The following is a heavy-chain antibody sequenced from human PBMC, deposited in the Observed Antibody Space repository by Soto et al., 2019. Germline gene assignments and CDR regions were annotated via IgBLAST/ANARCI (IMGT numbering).Heavy chain of an antibody. J-gene: IGHJ4*02. V-gene: IGHV4-28*01. CDR3: ARREIQVPIDY. D-gene: IGHD1-26*01. CDR2: IYYSGTT. CDR1: GYSISSSNW. Sequence: SETLSLTCAVSGYSISSSNWWGWIRQPPGKGLEWIGYIYYSGTTYYNPSLKSRVTMSVDTSKNQSSLKLTSVTAVDTAVYCWARREIQVPIDYWGQGTLGTVSS.